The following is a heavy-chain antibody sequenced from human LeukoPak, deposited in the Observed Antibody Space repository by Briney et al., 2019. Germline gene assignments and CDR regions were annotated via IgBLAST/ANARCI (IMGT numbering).Heavy chain of an antibody. V-gene: IGHV4-39*01. CDR2: IYYSGST. J-gene: IGHJ5*02. D-gene: IGHD2-15*01. CDR3: ARHWGYCSGGSCKRRGYNWFDP. CDR1: GFTFSSYE. Sequence: GSLRLSCAASGFTFSSYEMNWVRQPPGKGLEWIGSIYYSGSTYYNPSLKSRVTISVDTSKNQFSLKLSSVTAADTAVYYCARHWGYCSGGSCKRRGYNWFDPWGQGTLVTVSS.